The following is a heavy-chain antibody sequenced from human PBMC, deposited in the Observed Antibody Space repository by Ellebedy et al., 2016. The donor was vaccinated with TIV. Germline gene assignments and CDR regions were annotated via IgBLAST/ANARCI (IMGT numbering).Heavy chain of an antibody. CDR2: IKQDGSEK. CDR1: GFTLGLYW. Sequence: GGSLRLSXAGSGFTLGLYWMTWVRHAPGKGLEWVANIKQDGSEKYYVDSVKGRFTISRDNAKSSLFLQMNSLRAEDTAVYYCARAAHFYSYGMDVWGQGTTVTASS. CDR3: ARAAHFYSYGMDV. J-gene: IGHJ6*02. D-gene: IGHD2-21*01. V-gene: IGHV3-7*01.